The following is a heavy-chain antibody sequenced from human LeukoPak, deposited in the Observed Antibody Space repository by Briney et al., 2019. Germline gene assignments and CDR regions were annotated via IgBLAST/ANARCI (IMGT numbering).Heavy chain of an antibody. CDR1: GGSISSGSYY. J-gene: IGHJ4*02. D-gene: IGHD3-10*01. Sequence: SQTLSLTCTVSGGSISSGSYYWSWIRQPAGKGLEWIGRIYTSGSTNYNPSLKSRVTISIDTSKNQFSLKLNSVTAADTAVYYCARVPYGSGSYHNGDYWGQGTLVTVSS. CDR3: ARVPYGSGSYHNGDY. V-gene: IGHV4-61*02. CDR2: IYTSGST.